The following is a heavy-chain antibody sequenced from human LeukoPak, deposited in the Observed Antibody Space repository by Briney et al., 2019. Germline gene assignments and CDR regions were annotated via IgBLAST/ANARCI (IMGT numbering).Heavy chain of an antibody. CDR1: GYTFTSYG. V-gene: IGHV1-18*01. CDR3: ARYRGGDCSSTSCRFDY. J-gene: IGHJ4*02. CDR2: ISAYNGNT. D-gene: IGHD2-2*01. Sequence: ASVKASCKASGYTFTSYGISWVRQAPGQGLEWMGWISAYNGNTNYAQKLQGRVTMTTDTSTSTAYMELRSLRSDDTAVYYCARYRGGDCSSTSCRFDYWGQGTLVTVSS.